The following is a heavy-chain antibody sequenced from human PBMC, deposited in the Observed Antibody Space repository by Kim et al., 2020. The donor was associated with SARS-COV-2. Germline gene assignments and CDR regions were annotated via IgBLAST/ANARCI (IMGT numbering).Heavy chain of an antibody. CDR1: GFTFSSYA. Sequence: GGSLRLSCVASGFTFSSYAMHWVRQAPGKGLEWVSLIYTDSSKTFYADSVKGRFTISRDYSKNTLYLQMNSLRAEDTAIYYCAKDNDYSTTWLFQHWGQG. D-gene: IGHD6-13*01. J-gene: IGHJ1*01. V-gene: IGHV3-23*03. CDR3: AKDNDYSTTWLFQH. CDR2: IYTDSSKT.